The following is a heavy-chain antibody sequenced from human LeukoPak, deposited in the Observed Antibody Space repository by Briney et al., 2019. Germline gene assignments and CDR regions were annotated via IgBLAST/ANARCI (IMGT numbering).Heavy chain of an antibody. CDR2: IRYDGSNK. J-gene: IGHJ4*02. V-gene: IGHV3-30*02. D-gene: IGHD3-10*01. CDR1: GFTFSSYG. Sequence: SGGSLRLSCAASGFTFSSYGMHWVRQAPGKGLEWVAFIRYDGSNKYYADSVKGRFTISRDNSKNTLYLQMNSLRAEDTAVYYCAKDQRFFKFSGSYWTFDYWGQGTLVTVSS. CDR3: AKDQRFFKFSGSYWTFDY.